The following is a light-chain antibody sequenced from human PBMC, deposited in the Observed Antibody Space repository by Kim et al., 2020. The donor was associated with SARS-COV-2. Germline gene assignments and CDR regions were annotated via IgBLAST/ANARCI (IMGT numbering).Light chain of an antibody. CDR2: GKN. Sequence: SSELTQDPAVSVALGQTVRITCQGDSLRTYFASWYQQKPGQAPLLVIYGKNNRPSGIPDRFSGSTSGNTGSLTITGAQAEDEADYFCNSRDSSGNVVFGG. V-gene: IGLV3-19*01. CDR1: SLRTYF. J-gene: IGLJ2*01. CDR3: NSRDSSGNVV.